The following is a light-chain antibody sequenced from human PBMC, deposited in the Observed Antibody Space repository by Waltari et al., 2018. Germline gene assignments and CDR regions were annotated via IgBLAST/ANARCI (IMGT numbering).Light chain of an antibody. CDR3: QTGGHGTWV. CDR1: SGHSSNI. V-gene: IGLV4-69*01. J-gene: IGLJ3*02. CDR2: GNSDGSH. Sequence: QLVLTQSPSASASLGASVKLTCTLSSGHSSNIIAWLQQQPEKGPRYLMKGNSDGSHSKGDEIPDRFSGSSSGAERYLTISSVQSEDEADYYCQTGGHGTWVFGGGTTLTVL.